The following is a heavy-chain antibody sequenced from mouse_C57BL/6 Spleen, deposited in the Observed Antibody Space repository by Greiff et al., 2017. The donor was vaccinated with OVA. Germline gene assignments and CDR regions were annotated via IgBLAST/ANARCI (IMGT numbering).Heavy chain of an antibody. CDR1: GYTFTSYW. V-gene: IGHV1-59*01. D-gene: IGHD3-2*02. J-gene: IGHJ4*01. CDR3: AREGEKTAQAYYAMDY. CDR2: IDPSDSYT. Sequence: VQLQQPGAELVRPGTSVKLSCKASGYTFTSYWMHWVKQRPGQGLERIGVIDPSDSYTNYNQKFKGKATLTVDTSSSTAYMQLSSLTSEDSAVYYCAREGEKTAQAYYAMDYWGQGTSVTVSS.